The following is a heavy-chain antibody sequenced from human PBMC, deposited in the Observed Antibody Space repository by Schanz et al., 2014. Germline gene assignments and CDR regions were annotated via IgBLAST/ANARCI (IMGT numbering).Heavy chain of an antibody. CDR3: ARSRSGFYFDY. V-gene: IGHV3-48*01. J-gene: IGHJ4*02. CDR1: GFGFSSYS. D-gene: IGHD1-26*01. CDR2: ISSASSTI. Sequence: EMQLLESGGGLAQPGGSLRLSCAASGFGFSSYSMNWVRQAPGKGLEWVSYISSASSTINYADSVKGRFTISRDNSKNTLYLQMNSLRAEDTAVYYCARSRSGFYFDYWGQGTLVTVSS.